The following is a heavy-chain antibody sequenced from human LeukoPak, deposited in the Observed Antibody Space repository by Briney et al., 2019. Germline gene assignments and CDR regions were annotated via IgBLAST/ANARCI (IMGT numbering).Heavy chain of an antibody. J-gene: IGHJ6*02. CDR3: ARDLMFVVVPAAMPGYYYYGMDV. Sequence: ASVKVSCKASGYTFTSYGISWVRQAPGQGLEWMGWISAYNGNTNYAQKLQGRVTMTTDISTSTAYMELRSLRSDDTAVYYCARDLMFVVVPAAMPGYYYYGMDVWGQGTTVTVSS. V-gene: IGHV1-18*01. D-gene: IGHD2-2*01. CDR1: GYTFTSYG. CDR2: ISAYNGNT.